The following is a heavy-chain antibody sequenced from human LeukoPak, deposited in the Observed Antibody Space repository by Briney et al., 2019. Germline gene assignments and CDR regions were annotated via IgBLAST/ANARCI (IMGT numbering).Heavy chain of an antibody. D-gene: IGHD5-24*01. J-gene: IGHJ6*03. CDR3: ARVLQDGHNPNKNYNYYCMDV. CDR2: IYHSGST. CDR1: GGSISSGGYS. Sequence: PSETLSLTCAVSGGSISSGGYSWSWIRQPPGKGLEWIGYIYHSGSTYYNPSLKSRVTISVDRSKNQFSLKLSSVTAADTAVYYCARVLQDGHNPNKNYNYYCMDVWGKGTTVTVSS. V-gene: IGHV4-30-2*01.